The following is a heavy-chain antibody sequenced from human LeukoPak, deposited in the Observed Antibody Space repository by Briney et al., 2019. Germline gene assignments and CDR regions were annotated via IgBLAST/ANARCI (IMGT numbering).Heavy chain of an antibody. CDR2: ISGSGGST. CDR1: GFTFSSYA. CDR3: TTDGPTLYCSGGSCYRTDDY. Sequence: GGSLRLSCAASGFTFSSYAMSWVRQAPGKGLEWVSAISGSGGSTYYADSVKGRFTISRDNSKNTLYLQMNSLKTEDTAVYYCTTDGPTLYCSGGSCYRTDDYWGQGTLVTVSS. J-gene: IGHJ4*02. V-gene: IGHV3-23*01. D-gene: IGHD2-15*01.